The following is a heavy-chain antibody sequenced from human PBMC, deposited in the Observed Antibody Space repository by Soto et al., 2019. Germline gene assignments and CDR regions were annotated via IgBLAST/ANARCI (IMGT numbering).Heavy chain of an antibody. V-gene: IGHV3-73*02. CDR2: IRSKANSYLI. CDR1: GFSFSDSA. Sequence: EVQLVESGGGLVQPGGSLRLSCAASGFSFSDSAMHWVRQASGKGLEWIARIRSKANSYLIAYDESVRGRFIISRDDSKNTGYLQMNDLNTEDTAIYYCARGGEMGLNHYWGQGTPVTVS. D-gene: IGHD1-26*01. CDR3: ARGGEMGLNHY. J-gene: IGHJ4*02.